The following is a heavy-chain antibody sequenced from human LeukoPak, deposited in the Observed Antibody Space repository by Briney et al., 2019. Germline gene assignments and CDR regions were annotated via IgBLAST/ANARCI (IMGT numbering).Heavy chain of an antibody. CDR3: ARGGSYYDFWSGYYDYYYYMDV. V-gene: IGHV4-59*01. CDR1: GGSISSYY. D-gene: IGHD3-3*01. CDR2: IYDSGST. J-gene: IGHJ6*03. Sequence: ASETLSLTCSVSGGSISSYYWSWIRQPPGKGLEWIGYIYDSGSTSYNPSLQSRVTISIDTSKNHFSLRLTSVTAADTAVYYCARGGSYYDFWSGYYDYYYYMDVWGKGTTVTVSS.